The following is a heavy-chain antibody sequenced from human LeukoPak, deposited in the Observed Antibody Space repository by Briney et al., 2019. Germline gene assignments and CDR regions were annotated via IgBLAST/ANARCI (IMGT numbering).Heavy chain of an antibody. D-gene: IGHD3/OR15-3a*01. CDR1: GFTFSSYA. CDR2: ISYDGSNK. J-gene: IGHJ4*02. Sequence: PGGSLRLSCSASGFTFSSYAMHWVRQAPGKGLEWVAVISYDGSNKYYADSVKGRFTISRDNSKNTLYLQMNSLRAEDTAVYYCARVGDSEDWSSHYWGQGTLVTVSS. V-gene: IGHV3-30-3*01. CDR3: ARVGDSEDWSSHY.